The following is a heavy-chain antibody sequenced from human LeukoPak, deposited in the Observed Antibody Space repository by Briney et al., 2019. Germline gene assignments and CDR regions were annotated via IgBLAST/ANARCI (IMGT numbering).Heavy chain of an antibody. CDR3: ARDPSEWELPVDY. D-gene: IGHD1-26*01. V-gene: IGHV3-74*01. CDR1: GFTFSSYW. Sequence: HTGGSLRLSCAASGFTFSSYWMHWVRQVPGKGLMWVSSINIDGSSTGYADSVKGRFTISRDNAKNTLHLQMHSLRVDDTAVYYCARDPSEWELPVDYWGQGTLVTVSS. CDR2: INIDGSST. J-gene: IGHJ4*02.